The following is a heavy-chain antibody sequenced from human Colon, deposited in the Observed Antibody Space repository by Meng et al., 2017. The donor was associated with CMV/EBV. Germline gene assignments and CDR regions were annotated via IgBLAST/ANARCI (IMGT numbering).Heavy chain of an antibody. CDR3: ARAGLRAVEATRSDY. J-gene: IGHJ4*02. CDR1: GFSFSSYG. V-gene: IGHV3-21*01. D-gene: IGHD6-19*01. CDR2: ITTASLYT. Sequence: GGSLRLSCAASGFSFSSYGMNWVRQAPGKGLEWVSSITTASLYTHYADLVRGRFTISRDNANSSVYLHMTTLRAEDTAVYYCARAGLRAVEATRSDYWGQGTLVTVSS.